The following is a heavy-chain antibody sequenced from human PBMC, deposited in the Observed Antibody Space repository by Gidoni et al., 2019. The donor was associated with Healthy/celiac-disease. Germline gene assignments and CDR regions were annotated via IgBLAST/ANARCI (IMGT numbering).Heavy chain of an antibody. CDR1: GFTFSSYW. V-gene: IGHV3-74*01. D-gene: IGHD6-13*01. J-gene: IGHJ6*02. Sequence: EVQLVESGGGLVQPGGSLRLSCAASGFTFSSYWMHWVRQAPGKGLVWVSRINSEGSSTSYADSVKGRFTISRDNAKNTLYLQMNSLRAEDTAVYYCARDRRRNIAAAGKGVDYYYGMDVWGQGTTVTVSS. CDR2: INSEGSST. CDR3: ARDRRRNIAAAGKGVDYYYGMDV.